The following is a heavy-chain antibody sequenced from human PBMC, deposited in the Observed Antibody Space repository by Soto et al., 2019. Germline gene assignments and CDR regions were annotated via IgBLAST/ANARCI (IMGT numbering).Heavy chain of an antibody. D-gene: IGHD6-19*01. J-gene: IGHJ4*02. CDR2: ILYDGSYK. CDR3: AKGAVAGRGFDY. V-gene: IGHV3-30*18. Sequence: VQLVESGGGVVQPGRSLRLSCVASGYTFSSYGMHWARQAPGKGLEWVAVILYDGSYKDYADSVKGRFTISRDNSKNMLYLQMDSLRAGDTAVYYCAKGAVAGRGFDYWGQGTLVTVSS. CDR1: GYTFSSYG.